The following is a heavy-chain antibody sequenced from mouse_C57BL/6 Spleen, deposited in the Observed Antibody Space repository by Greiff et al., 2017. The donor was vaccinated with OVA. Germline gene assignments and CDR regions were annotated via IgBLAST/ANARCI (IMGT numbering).Heavy chain of an antibody. Sequence: QVQLQQPGAELVMPGASVKLSCKASGYTFTSYWMHWVKQRPGQGLEWIGEIDPSDSYTNYNQKFKGKSTLTVDKSSSTAYMQLSSLTSEDSAVYYCARGYYVHWYFDVWGTGTTVTVSS. CDR2: IDPSDSYT. CDR3: ARGYYVHWYFDV. J-gene: IGHJ1*03. D-gene: IGHD1-1*01. V-gene: IGHV1-69*01. CDR1: GYTFTSYW.